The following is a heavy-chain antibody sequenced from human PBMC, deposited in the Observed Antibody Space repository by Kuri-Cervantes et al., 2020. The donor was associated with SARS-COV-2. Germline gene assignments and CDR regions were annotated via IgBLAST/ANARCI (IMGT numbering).Heavy chain of an antibody. V-gene: IGHV3-30-3*01. CDR3: ARDLSLIRFDY. D-gene: IGHD1-26*01. CDR1: GFTFSSYA. Sequence: GESLKISCAASGFTFSSYAMHWVRQAPGKGLEWVAVISYDGSNKYYADSVKGRFTISRDNSKNTLYLQMNSLRAEDTAVYYWARDLSLIRFDYWGQGTLVTVSS. CDR2: ISYDGSNK. J-gene: IGHJ4*02.